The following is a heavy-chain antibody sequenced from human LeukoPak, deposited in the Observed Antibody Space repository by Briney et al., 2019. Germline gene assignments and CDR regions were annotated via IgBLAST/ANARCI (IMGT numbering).Heavy chain of an antibody. V-gene: IGHV4-34*01. CDR1: GGSFSGYY. J-gene: IGHJ4*02. Sequence: PSETLSLTCAVYGGSFSGYYWSWIRQSPGKGLEWIGEINHSGSTNYSPSLKSRVTISRDTSKNHFSLKLNSVTAADTAVYYCATTQGYWGQGTLVTVSS. CDR2: INHSGST. CDR3: ATTQGY.